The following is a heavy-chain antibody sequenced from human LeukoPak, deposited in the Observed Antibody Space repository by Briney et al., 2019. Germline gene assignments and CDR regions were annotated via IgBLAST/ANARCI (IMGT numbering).Heavy chain of an antibody. D-gene: IGHD3-3*01. V-gene: IGHV4-61*02. Sequence: SETLSLTCTVSGGSITSGSYYWSWIRQPAGKGLEWIGRSYTSGSTNYNPSLKSRVTVSVDTAKNQFSLKLSSVTAADTAVYYCAREASFWSRYPTFDPWGQGTLVTVSS. CDR2: SYTSGST. CDR1: GGSITSGSYY. CDR3: AREASFWSRYPTFDP. J-gene: IGHJ5*02.